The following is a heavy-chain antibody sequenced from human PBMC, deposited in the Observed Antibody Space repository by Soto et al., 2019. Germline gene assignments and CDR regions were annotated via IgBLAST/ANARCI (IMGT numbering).Heavy chain of an antibody. Sequence: ASVKVSCKASGYTFTSYAMHWVRQAPGHRLEWMGWINAGNGTTKYSQKFQGRVTITRDTSASTAYMGLSSLRSEDTAVYYCARLRGVDCSGGSCYYYYYGMDVWGQGTTVTVSS. J-gene: IGHJ6*02. CDR2: INAGNGTT. CDR3: ARLRGVDCSGGSCYYYYYGMDV. V-gene: IGHV1-3*01. D-gene: IGHD2-15*01. CDR1: GYTFTSYA.